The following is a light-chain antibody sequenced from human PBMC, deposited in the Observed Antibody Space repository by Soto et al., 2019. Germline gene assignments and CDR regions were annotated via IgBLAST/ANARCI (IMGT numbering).Light chain of an antibody. CDR2: GAS. J-gene: IGKJ1*01. Sequence: EIMLTPSPGILSLSPGERASLSCGAGQSSSSTVLAWYQQKPGQAPRLLIYGASSRATGIPDRFSGSGSGTDFTLTISRLEPEDFAMYYCLHHGSSLWTFGQGTKV. CDR3: LHHGSSLWT. CDR1: QSSSSTV. V-gene: IGKV3-20*01.